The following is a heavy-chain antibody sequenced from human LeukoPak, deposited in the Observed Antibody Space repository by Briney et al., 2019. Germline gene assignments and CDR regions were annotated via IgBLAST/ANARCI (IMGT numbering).Heavy chain of an antibody. D-gene: IGHD2-2*01. Sequence: SETLSLICGVSGYSISSGYQWAWIRQSPGKGLEWIGSIYHSGSAHYNPSLKSRVTISVETSKNQFSPNMYSVTAADTAVYYCARDPRWLTPDCTSTSCYENYFDPWGQGTLVTVSS. CDR3: ARDPRWLTPDCTSTSCYENYFDP. CDR2: IYHSGSA. J-gene: IGHJ5*02. CDR1: GYSISSGYQ. V-gene: IGHV4-38-2*02.